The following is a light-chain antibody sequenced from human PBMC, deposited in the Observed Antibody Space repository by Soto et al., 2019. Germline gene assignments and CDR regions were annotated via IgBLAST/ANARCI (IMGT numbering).Light chain of an antibody. CDR1: QSVTFS. Sequence: EIVMTQSPATLSVSPGERATLSCRASQSVTFSLAWYQQKPGQAPRLLIYGASIRATGIPARFSGSGSGTEFTLPISSLQSADFAVNYCQQYNNWPPSTFGQGTRLEIK. V-gene: IGKV3-15*01. CDR2: GAS. J-gene: IGKJ5*01. CDR3: QQYNNWPPST.